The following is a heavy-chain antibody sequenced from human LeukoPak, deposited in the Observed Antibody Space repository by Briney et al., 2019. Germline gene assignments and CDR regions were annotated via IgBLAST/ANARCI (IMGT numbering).Heavy chain of an antibody. J-gene: IGHJ4*02. Sequence: GGSLRLSCAASGFTFSSYEMNWVRQAPGKGLEWVSYISSSGSTIYYADSVKGRFTISRDKAKNSLYLQMNSLRAEDTAVYYCARDRAPSGSYFFDYWGQGTLVTVSS. CDR1: GFTFSSYE. CDR3: ARDRAPSGSYFFDY. CDR2: ISSSGSTI. D-gene: IGHD1-26*01. V-gene: IGHV3-48*03.